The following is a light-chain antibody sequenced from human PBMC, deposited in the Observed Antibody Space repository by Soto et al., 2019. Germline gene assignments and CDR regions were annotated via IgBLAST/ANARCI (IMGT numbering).Light chain of an antibody. J-gene: IGKJ5*01. V-gene: IGKV3-11*01. CDR1: QSVSSY. CDR3: QQRSNWPPPIT. CDR2: DAS. Sequence: EIVLTQSPATLSLSPGERATLSCRASQSVSSYLAWYQQKPGQAPRLLIYDASNRATGIPARFSGSGSGTDFTLTISSLEPEDFAVYYCQQRSNWPPPITCGQGTRLEI.